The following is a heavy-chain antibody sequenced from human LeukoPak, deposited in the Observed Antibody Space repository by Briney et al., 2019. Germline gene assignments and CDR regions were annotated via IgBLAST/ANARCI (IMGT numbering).Heavy chain of an antibody. V-gene: IGHV3-23*01. CDR2: ISDNGGGT. J-gene: IGHJ4*02. Sequence: GGSLRLSCVASGFIFRNYAMSWVRQAPGEGLEWVSGISDNGGGTYYADSVKGRFTISRDDSKNMLYLQMNSLRAEDTAVYYCAKESGALGAPLYDYWGQGILVTGSS. CDR1: GFIFRNYA. CDR3: AKESGALGAPLYDY. D-gene: IGHD4/OR15-4a*01.